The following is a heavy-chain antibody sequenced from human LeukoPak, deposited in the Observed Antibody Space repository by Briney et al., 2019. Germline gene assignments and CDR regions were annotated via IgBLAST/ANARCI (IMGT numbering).Heavy chain of an antibody. J-gene: IGHJ4*02. Sequence: PGGSLRLSCAASEFTVSSNHMTWVRQAPGKGLEWVSAISGSGGSTYYADSVKGRFTISRDNSKNTLYLQMNSLRAEDTAVYYCAKDQYCSSTSCYPSYFDYWGQGTLVTVSS. D-gene: IGHD2-2*01. V-gene: IGHV3-23*01. CDR2: ISGSGGST. CDR1: EFTVSSNH. CDR3: AKDQYCSSTSCYPSYFDY.